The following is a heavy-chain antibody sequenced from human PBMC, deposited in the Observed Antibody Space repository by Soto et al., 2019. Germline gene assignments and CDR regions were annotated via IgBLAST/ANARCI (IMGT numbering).Heavy chain of an antibody. CDR2: IHHNVTA. CDR1: GDSVSSGASH. Sequence: QVQLQESGPGLLKPSETLSLTCTLSGDSVSSGASHWTWIRQSPGKGLEWIGYIHHNVTADCNPSRKSRVSISVDTSKNQFSLKLTSATTADTAVYYCARLDRSTSKIGVWGQGTTVTVSS. V-gene: IGHV4-61*08. J-gene: IGHJ6*02. CDR3: ARLDRSTSKIGV. D-gene: IGHD3-22*01.